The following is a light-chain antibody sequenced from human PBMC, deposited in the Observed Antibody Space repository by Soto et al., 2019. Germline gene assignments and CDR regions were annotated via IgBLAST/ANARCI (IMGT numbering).Light chain of an antibody. V-gene: IGKV3-20*01. J-gene: IGKJ4*01. Sequence: EIVLTQSPGTLSLSPGERATLFCRASQSVTSSSIAWHQQKLGQAPRLLIYGASIRATGIPERFSAIGSGIDFTLTISRLESEDSAVYYCQHYDSSPGLTFGGGTKVEIK. CDR3: QHYDSSPGLT. CDR1: QSVTSSS. CDR2: GAS.